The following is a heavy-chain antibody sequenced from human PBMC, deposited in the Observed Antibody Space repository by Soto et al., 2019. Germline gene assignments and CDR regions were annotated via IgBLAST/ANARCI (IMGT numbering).Heavy chain of an antibody. D-gene: IGHD6-13*01. CDR1: GYTFTSYG. V-gene: IGHV1-18*01. CDR2: ISAYNGNT. CDR3: ARDDSRHQDFDY. Sequence: QVQLVQSGAEVKKPGASVKVSCKASGYTFTSYGITWVRQAPGQGLEWMGWISAYNGNTNYAQKLQGRVTMTTYTSTSTSYMELTSLRSDDTAVYYCARDDSRHQDFDYWGQGTLVAVCS. J-gene: IGHJ4*02.